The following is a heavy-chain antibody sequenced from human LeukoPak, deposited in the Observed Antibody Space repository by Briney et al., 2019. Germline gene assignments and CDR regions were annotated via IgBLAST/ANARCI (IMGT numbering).Heavy chain of an antibody. D-gene: IGHD2-2*01. CDR3: ASGWYCSSTSCYAGFDY. Sequence: PGGSLRLSCAASGFTFSSYWMHWVRHAPGKGLVWVSRINSDGSSTSYADSVKGRFTIFRDNAKNTLYLQMNSLRAEDTAVYYCASGWYCSSTSCYAGFDYWGQGTLVTVSS. J-gene: IGHJ4*02. V-gene: IGHV3-74*01. CDR1: GFTFSSYW. CDR2: INSDGSST.